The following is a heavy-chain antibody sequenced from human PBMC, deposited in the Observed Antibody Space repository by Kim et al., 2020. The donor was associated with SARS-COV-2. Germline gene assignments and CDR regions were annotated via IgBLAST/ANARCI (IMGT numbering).Heavy chain of an antibody. V-gene: IGHV3-23*01. CDR3: ARLTLPNWFAP. D-gene: IGHD2-21*02. CDR2: T. J-gene: IGHJ5*02. Sequence: TNDTDAVKGRFTLTRDKSKNTLYLHMNSLRAEDTAVYYCARLTLPNWFAPWGQGTLVTVSS.